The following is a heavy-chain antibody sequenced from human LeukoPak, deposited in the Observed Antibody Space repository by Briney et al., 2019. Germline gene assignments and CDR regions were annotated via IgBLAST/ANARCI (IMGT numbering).Heavy chain of an antibody. V-gene: IGHV3-23*01. J-gene: IGHJ4*02. Sequence: GGSLRLSCAASGFTFSSYAMHWVRQAPGKGLEWVSGVIPSGASTYYADSVKGRFTISRDNSKNTLYLLMNSLRAEDTAVYYCAKPHFDDWGQGTLVTVSS. CDR3: AKPHFDD. CDR2: VIPSGAST. CDR1: GFTFSSYA.